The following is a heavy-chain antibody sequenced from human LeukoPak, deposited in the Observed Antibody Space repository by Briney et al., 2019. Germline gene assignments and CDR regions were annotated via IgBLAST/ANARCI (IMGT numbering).Heavy chain of an antibody. V-gene: IGHV3-30-3*01. D-gene: IGHD5-18*01. CDR2: ISYDGSNK. Sequence: GGSLRLSCAASVFTFSNYAMHGVRQAPGKGLEGVAVISYDGSNKYYADSVKGRFTISRDNSKNTLYLQMNSLRPDDTAVYYSACGYSYGVDYWGQGTLVTVSS. CDR1: VFTFSNYA. J-gene: IGHJ4*02. CDR3: ACGYSYGVDY.